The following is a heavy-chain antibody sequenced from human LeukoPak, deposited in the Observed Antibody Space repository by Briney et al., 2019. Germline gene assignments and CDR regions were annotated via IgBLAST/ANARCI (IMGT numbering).Heavy chain of an antibody. D-gene: IGHD6-19*01. CDR1: GYTFTSYG. CDR3: ATDPSYSSGWYWFDP. Sequence: ASVKVSCKASGYTFTSYGISWVRQAPGKGLEWMGGFDPEDGETIYAQKFQGRVTMTEDTSTDTAYMELSSLRSEDTAVYYCATDPSYSSGWYWFDPWGQGTLVTVSS. V-gene: IGHV1-24*01. CDR2: FDPEDGET. J-gene: IGHJ5*02.